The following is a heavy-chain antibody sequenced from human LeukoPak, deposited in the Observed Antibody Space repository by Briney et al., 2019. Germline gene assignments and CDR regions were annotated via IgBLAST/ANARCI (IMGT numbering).Heavy chain of an antibody. CDR3: ARALYYDFWSGSPDDAFDI. J-gene: IGHJ3*02. Sequence: GGCLRLSCVVSGFTFDDFGMRWVRQAAGEGLGWVSGVNWNGGSTGYADSVKGRFTISRDNAKDSLYLQMNSLRAEDTAFYHGARALYYDFWSGSPDDAFDIWNQGTMVTASS. CDR1: GFTFDDFG. CDR2: VNWNGGST. D-gene: IGHD3-3*01. V-gene: IGHV3-20*01.